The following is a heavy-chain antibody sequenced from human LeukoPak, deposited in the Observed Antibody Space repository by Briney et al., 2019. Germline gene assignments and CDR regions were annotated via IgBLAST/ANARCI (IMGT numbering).Heavy chain of an antibody. Sequence: SAILSLTCTVSGDSISSHYWSWIRQPPGKGLEWSGCIYCSGSSRYNPSLKSRVTISVDTSNTQFSLKLTSVTAADTAVYFCARERLIAGATVFDYWGQGTLVTVS. D-gene: IGHD1-26*01. V-gene: IGHV4-59*11. CDR2: IYCSGSS. J-gene: IGHJ4*02. CDR3: ARERLIAGATVFDY. CDR1: GDSISSHY.